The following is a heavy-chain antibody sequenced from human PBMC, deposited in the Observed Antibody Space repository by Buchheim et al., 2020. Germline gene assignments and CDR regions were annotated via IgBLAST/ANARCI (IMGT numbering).Heavy chain of an antibody. J-gene: IGHJ4*02. D-gene: IGHD4-23*01. CDR3: ARVAYSGNSLDY. Sequence: QVQLQESGPGLVKPSETLSLTCTVSGASIRSYHWSWIRQPPGKGLEWIGYIYYSGSTNYNPSLKSRVTISIDTSKNQFSLKLSSVTAADTAVYSCARVAYSGNSLDYWGQGTL. CDR1: GASIRSYH. V-gene: IGHV4-59*01. CDR2: IYYSGST.